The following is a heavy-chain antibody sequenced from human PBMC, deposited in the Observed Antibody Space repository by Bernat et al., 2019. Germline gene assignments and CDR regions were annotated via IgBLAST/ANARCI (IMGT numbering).Heavy chain of an antibody. CDR2: ISGSGGST. CDR3: AKGDYYYGSGAGEDAFDI. Sequence: EVQLLESGGGLVQPGGSLRLSCAASGFTFSSYAMSWVRQAPGKGLEWVSAISGSGGSTYYADSVKGRFTISRDNSKNTLYPQMNSLRAEDTAVYYCAKGDYYYGSGAGEDAFDIWGQGTMVTVSS. CDR1: GFTFSSYA. V-gene: IGHV3-23*01. J-gene: IGHJ3*02. D-gene: IGHD3-10*01.